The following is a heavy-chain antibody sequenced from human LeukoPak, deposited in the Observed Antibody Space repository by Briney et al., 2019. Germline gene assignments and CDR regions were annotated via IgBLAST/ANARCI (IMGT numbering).Heavy chain of an antibody. CDR2: IYYSGST. CDR1: GASISSTTYY. CDR3: ARHKYSSGWPPEGAFDI. Sequence: SETLSLTCTVSGASISSTTYYWGWIRQPPRKGLEWIASIYYSGSTYYNPSLKSRFTISVDTSKNQFSLKLSSVTAADTAVYYCARHKYSSGWPPEGAFDIWGQGTMVTVSS. D-gene: IGHD6-19*01. V-gene: IGHV4-39*01. J-gene: IGHJ3*02.